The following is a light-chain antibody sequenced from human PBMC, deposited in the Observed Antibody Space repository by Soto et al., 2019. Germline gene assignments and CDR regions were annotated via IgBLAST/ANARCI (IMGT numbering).Light chain of an antibody. V-gene: IGLV2-14*01. CDR2: EVY. CDR3: SSYTNSHTVV. CDR1: SSDVGGYEY. Sequence: QSALTQPASVSGSPGQSITISCTGTSSDVGGYEYVSWYQQHPGKAPKLIIYEVYNRPSGVSNRFSGSKSDNPASLTISGLQAEDEANYHCSSYTNSHTVVFGGGTKLTVL. J-gene: IGLJ2*01.